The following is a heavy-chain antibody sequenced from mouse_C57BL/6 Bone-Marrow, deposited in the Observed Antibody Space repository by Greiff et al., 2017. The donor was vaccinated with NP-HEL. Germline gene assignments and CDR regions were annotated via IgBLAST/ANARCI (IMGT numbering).Heavy chain of an antibody. J-gene: IGHJ1*03. V-gene: IGHV1-81*01. D-gene: IGHD2-4*01. Sequence: VQLQESGAELARPGASVKLSCKASGYTFTSYGISWVKQRTGQGLEWIGEIYPRSGNTYYNEKFKGKATLTADKSSSTAYMELRSLTSEDSAVYFCARCPYDYEDFDVWGTGTTVTVSS. CDR3: ARCPYDYEDFDV. CDR1: GYTFTSYG. CDR2: IYPRSGNT.